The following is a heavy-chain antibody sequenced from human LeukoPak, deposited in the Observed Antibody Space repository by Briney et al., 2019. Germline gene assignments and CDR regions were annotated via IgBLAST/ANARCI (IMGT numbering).Heavy chain of an antibody. CDR3: AREGILAYSGRSTSSYAFDI. V-gene: IGHV4-34*01. Sequence: SETLSLTCAVYGGSFSGYYWSWIRQPPGKGLEWIGEINHSGSTYYNPSLKSRVAISVDRSKNQFSLMLSSVTAADTAVYYCAREGILAYSGRSTSSYAFDIWGQGTMVTVSS. CDR1: GGSFSGYY. D-gene: IGHD1-26*01. CDR2: INHSGST. J-gene: IGHJ3*02.